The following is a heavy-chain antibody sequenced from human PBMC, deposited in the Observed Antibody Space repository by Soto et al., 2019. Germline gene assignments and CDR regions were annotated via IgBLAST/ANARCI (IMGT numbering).Heavy chain of an antibody. CDR1: GGSISSSSYY. J-gene: IGHJ5*02. V-gene: IGHV4-39*01. Sequence: PSETLSLTCTVSGGSISSSSYYWGWIRQPPGKGLEWIGSIYYSGSTYYNPSLKSRVTISVDTSKNQFSLKLSSVTAADTAVYYCARQVTLIGIAAGSWFDPWGQGTLVTVSS. CDR2: IYYSGST. CDR3: ARQVTLIGIAAGSWFDP. D-gene: IGHD6-13*01.